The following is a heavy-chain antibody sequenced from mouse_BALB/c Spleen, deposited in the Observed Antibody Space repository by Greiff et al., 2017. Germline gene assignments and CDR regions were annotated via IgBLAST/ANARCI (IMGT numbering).Heavy chain of an antibody. CDR3: KSGTRAY. CDR2: IDPENGDT. D-gene: IGHD4-1*01. CDR1: GFNIKDYY. V-gene: IGHV14-4*02. J-gene: IGHJ3*01. Sequence: DVQLQESGAELVRSGASVKLSCTASGFNIKDYYMHWVKQRPEQGLEWIGWIDPENGDTEYAPKFQGKATMTADTSSNTAYLQLSSLTSEDTAVYYCKSGTRAYWGQGTLVTVSA.